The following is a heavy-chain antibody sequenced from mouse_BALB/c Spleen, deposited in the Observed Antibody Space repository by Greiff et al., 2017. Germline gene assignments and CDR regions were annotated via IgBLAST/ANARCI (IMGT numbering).Heavy chain of an antibody. CDR2: IYPGNSDT. V-gene: IGHV1-5*01. D-gene: IGHD2-3*01. CDR3: TRSPDGYYVDY. J-gene: IGHJ2*01. CDR1: GYSFTSYW. Sequence: EVQLQQSGTVLARPGASVKMSCKASGYSFTSYWMHWVKQRPGQGLEWIGAIYPGNSDTSYNQKFKGKAKLTAVTSASTAYMELSSLTNEDSAVYYCTRSPDGYYVDYWGQGTTLTVSS.